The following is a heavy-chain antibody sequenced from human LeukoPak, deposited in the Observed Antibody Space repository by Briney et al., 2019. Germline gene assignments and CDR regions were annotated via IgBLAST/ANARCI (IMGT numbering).Heavy chain of an antibody. CDR2: ISSSSSYT. V-gene: IGHV3-11*06. Sequence: PGGSLRLSCPASGFTFSDYYMSWIRQAPGKGLEWVSYISSSSSYTNYADSVKGRFTISRDNAKNSLYLQMNSLRAEDTAVYYCARVADGYSGYDSIDYWGQGTLVTVSS. CDR3: ARVADGYSGYDSIDY. J-gene: IGHJ4*02. D-gene: IGHD5-12*01. CDR1: GFTFSDYY.